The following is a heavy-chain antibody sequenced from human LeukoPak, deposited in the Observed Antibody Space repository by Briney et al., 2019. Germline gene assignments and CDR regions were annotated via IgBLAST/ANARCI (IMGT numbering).Heavy chain of an antibody. D-gene: IGHD2-8*02. J-gene: IGHJ4*02. Sequence: PGGSLRLSGAASGFTFSTFAMIWVRQPPGKGLEWVSSIFPSGGEIHYADSVRGRFTISRDNPKSTLSLQMNSLRAEDTAIYYCATYRQVLLPFESWGQGTLVTVSS. V-gene: IGHV3-23*01. CDR1: GFTFSTFA. CDR3: ATYRQVLLPFES. CDR2: IFPSGGEI.